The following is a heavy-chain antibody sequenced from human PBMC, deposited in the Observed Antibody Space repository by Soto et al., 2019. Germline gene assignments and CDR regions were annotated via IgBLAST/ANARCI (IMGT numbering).Heavy chain of an antibody. CDR2: INHSGST. D-gene: IGHD3-22*01. CDR3: ASLSYYYDSSGYPPSSADY. CDR1: GGSFSGYY. Sequence: SETLSLTCAVYGGSFSGYYWSWIRQPPGKGLEWIGEINHSGSTNYNPSLKSRVTISVDTSKNQFSLKLSSVTAADTAVYYCASLSYYYDSSGYPPSSADYWGQGTLVTVSS. J-gene: IGHJ4*02. V-gene: IGHV4-34*01.